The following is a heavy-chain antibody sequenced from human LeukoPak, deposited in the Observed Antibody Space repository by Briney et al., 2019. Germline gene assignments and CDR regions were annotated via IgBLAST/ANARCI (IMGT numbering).Heavy chain of an antibody. CDR1: GFSFELHW. V-gene: IGHV3-48*04. CDR2: ISSSGSTI. CDR3: ARRAPSHDFDD. J-gene: IGHJ4*02. Sequence: GGSLRLSCAASGFSFELHWMHWVRQAPGKGLEWVSYISSSGSTIYYADSVKGRFTISRDNAKNSLYLQMNSLRVEDTAVYYCARRAPSHDFDDWGQGTLVTVSS.